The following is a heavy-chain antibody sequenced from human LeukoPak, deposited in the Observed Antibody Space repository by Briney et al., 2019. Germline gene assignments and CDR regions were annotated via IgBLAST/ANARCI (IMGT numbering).Heavy chain of an antibody. CDR1: GGSXXXXXX. CDR2: IYHSGST. D-gene: IGHD6-13*01. Sequence: SGTLSXTCAVSGGSXXXXXXXSWVRQPPGXGXXXXXXIYHSGSTNYNPSLKSRXTISVDKSKNQFSLKLSSVTAADTAVYYCAREYSSSWYSFTHMDVWGQGATVTVSS. V-gene: IGHV4-4*02. J-gene: IGHJ6*02. CDR3: AREYSSSWYSFTHMDV.